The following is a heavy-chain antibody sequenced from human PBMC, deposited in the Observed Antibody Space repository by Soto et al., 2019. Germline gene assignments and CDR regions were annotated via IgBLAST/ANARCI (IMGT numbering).Heavy chain of an antibody. D-gene: IGHD3-3*01. CDR1: GFTFSIYA. Sequence: QPGGSLSLSCAASGFTFSIYAMNWVRQAPGKGLEWVSYISGSSGTIYYADSVKGRFTISRDNSKNTLYLQLNSLRAEDTAVYYCARDKRDLRFLEWSYYFDYWGQGTLVTVSS. V-gene: IGHV3-48*01. J-gene: IGHJ4*02. CDR2: ISGSSGTI. CDR3: ARDKRDLRFLEWSYYFDY.